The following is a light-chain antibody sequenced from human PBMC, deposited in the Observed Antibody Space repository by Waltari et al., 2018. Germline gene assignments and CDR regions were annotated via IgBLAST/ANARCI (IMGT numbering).Light chain of an antibody. J-gene: IGKJ2*01. V-gene: IGKV3-11*01. CDR1: QRVVSSY. Sequence: EIVLTQSPATLSLSPGERATLPCRASQRVVSSYLAWYQQKPGQAPRLLIYDASNRATGIPARFSGSGSGTDFTLTISSLEPEDFAVYYCQQRSIWPPMYTFGQGTKLEIK. CDR2: DAS. CDR3: QQRSIWPPMYT.